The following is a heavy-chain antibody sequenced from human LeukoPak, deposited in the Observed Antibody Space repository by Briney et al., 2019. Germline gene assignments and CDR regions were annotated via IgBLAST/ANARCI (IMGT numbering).Heavy chain of an antibody. CDR2: IYYSGDT. J-gene: IGHJ4*02. Sequence: ISXTSXXWGWIRQPPGKGLEWIGSIYYSGDTYYNPSLKSRVTISVDTSKNQFSLKLSSVTAADTAVYYCARLYGDYVFDYWGQGTXX. CDR1: ISXTSXX. CDR3: ARLYGDYVFDY. V-gene: IGHV4-39*01. D-gene: IGHD4-17*01.